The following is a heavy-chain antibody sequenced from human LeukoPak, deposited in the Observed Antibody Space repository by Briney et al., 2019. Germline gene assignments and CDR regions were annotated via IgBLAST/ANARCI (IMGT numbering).Heavy chain of an antibody. CDR2: ISSNGGST. D-gene: IGHD5-12*01. CDR1: GFTFSSYS. V-gene: IGHV3-64*04. CDR3: ARGPSGYHNT. J-gene: IGHJ4*02. Sequence: GGSLRLSCAASGFTFSSYSMHWVRQAPGKGLEYVSAISSNGGSTYYANSVKGRFTIPRDNSKNTLYLQMNSLRAEDTAVYYCARGPSGYHNTGGQGTLVTVSS.